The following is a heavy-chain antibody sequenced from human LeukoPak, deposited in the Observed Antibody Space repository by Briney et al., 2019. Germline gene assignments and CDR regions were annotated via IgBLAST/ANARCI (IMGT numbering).Heavy chain of an antibody. CDR1: GGSFSGYY. D-gene: IGHD3-16*01. Sequence: SETLSLTCAVYGGSFSGYYWSWIRQPPGKGLEWIGEINHSGSTNYNPSLKSRVTISVDTSKNQFSLKLSSVTAAGTAVYYCARGLDDYVWGSYHSSYYYYMDVWGKGTTVTVSS. J-gene: IGHJ6*03. CDR2: INHSGST. V-gene: IGHV4-34*01. CDR3: ARGLDDYVWGSYHSSYYYYMDV.